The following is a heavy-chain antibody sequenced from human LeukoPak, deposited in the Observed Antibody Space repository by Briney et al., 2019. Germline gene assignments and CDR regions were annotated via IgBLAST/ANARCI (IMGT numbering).Heavy chain of an antibody. J-gene: IGHJ5*02. D-gene: IGHD2-15*01. V-gene: IGHV3-7*01. CDR3: ARDSLQATATSNWFDP. CDR1: GFTFSSYW. Sequence: PGGSLRLSCAVSGFTFSSYWMTWVRQAPGKGLEWVANIKQDGSEKYYVDSVKGRFTISRDNAKNSLYLQMNSLRAEDTAVYYCARDSLQATATSNWFDPWGQGTLVTASS. CDR2: IKQDGSEK.